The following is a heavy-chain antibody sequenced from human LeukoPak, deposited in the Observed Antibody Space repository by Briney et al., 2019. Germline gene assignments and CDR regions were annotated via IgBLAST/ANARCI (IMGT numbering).Heavy chain of an antibody. CDR3: ARDSADYGDYDY. CDR2: INPSGGST. CDR1: GYTFTSYF. V-gene: IGHV1-46*01. J-gene: IGHJ4*02. Sequence: ASVKVSCKASGYTFTSYFMHWVRQAPGQGLDWMGIINPSGGSTNYAQKFQGRVTMTRDTSTSTVYMELSSLRSEDTAVYYCARDSADYGDYDYWGQGTLVTVPS. D-gene: IGHD4-17*01.